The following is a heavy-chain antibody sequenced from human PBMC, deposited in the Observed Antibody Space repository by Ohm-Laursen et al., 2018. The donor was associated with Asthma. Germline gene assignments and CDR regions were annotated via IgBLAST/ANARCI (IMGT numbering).Heavy chain of an antibody. J-gene: IGHJ4*02. CDR2: ISFDGSNK. V-gene: IGHV3-30*03. Sequence: SLRLSCTASGFTFNSYGIHWVRQAPGKGLEWVAVISFDGSNKYYADSVKGRCTISRDNSMDTLYLQMNSLRTEDTAVYYCARHNWNYLDYWGQGTLVTASS. D-gene: IGHD1-7*01. CDR3: ARHNWNYLDY. CDR1: GFTFNSYG.